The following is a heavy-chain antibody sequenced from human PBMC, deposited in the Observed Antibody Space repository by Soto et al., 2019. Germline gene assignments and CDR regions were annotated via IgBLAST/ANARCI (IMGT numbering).Heavy chain of an antibody. CDR3: ARGLRDYYYGMDV. Sequence: GXSVKVSCKASGYTFTCYYMHWVRQAPGQGLEWMGWINPNSGGTNYAQKFQGRVTMTRDTSISTAYMELSRLRSDDTAVYYCARGLRDYYYGMDVWGQGHTVTVSS. J-gene: IGHJ6*02. CDR1: GYTFTCYY. D-gene: IGHD3-16*01. CDR2: INPNSGGT. V-gene: IGHV1-2*02.